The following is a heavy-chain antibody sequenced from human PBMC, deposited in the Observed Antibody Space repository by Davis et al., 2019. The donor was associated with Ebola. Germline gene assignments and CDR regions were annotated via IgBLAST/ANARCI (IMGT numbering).Heavy chain of an antibody. J-gene: IGHJ6*02. CDR2: ISGSGGST. D-gene: IGHD2-15*01. CDR3: ARDEGYPGGNYYYYGMDV. CDR1: GFTFSSYA. V-gene: IGHV3-23*01. Sequence: PGGSLRLSCAASGFTFSSYAMSWVRQAPGKGLEWVSAISGSGGSTYYADSVKGRFTISRDNSKNTLYLQMGSLRAEDMAVYYCARDEGYPGGNYYYYGMDVWGQGTTVTVSS.